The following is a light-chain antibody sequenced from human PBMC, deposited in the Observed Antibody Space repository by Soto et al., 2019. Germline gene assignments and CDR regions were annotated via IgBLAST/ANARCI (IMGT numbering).Light chain of an antibody. Sequence: DIQMTQSPSTLSASVGDRVTITCRASQSISSRLAWYQQKPGKAPELLIHKASTLESGVPSRFSGSGSGTEFTLTISSLQSEDFAVYYCQQYNNWPPWTFGQGTKVEIK. CDR1: QSISSR. V-gene: IGKV1-5*03. J-gene: IGKJ1*01. CDR2: KAS. CDR3: QQYNNWPPWT.